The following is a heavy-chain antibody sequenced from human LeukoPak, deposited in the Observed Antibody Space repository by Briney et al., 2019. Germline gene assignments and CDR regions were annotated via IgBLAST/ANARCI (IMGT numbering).Heavy chain of an antibody. CDR3: ARGQAHDYGDLYYFDY. V-gene: IGHV3-30*04. D-gene: IGHD4-17*01. Sequence: GGSLRLSCAASGFTFRSYAIHWVRQAPGKGLEWVAVISYDGSDKYYADSVKGRFTISRDNSKNTVYLQMNSLRAGDTAVYYCARGQAHDYGDLYYFDYWGHGTLVTVS. J-gene: IGHJ4*01. CDR1: GFTFRSYA. CDR2: ISYDGSDK.